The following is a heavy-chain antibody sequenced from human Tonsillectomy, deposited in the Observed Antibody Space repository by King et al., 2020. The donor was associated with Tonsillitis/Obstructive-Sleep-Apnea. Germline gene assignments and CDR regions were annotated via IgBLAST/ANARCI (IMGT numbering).Heavy chain of an antibody. CDR1: GFTFSSYS. V-gene: IGHV3-21*01. Sequence: VQLVESGGGLVKPGGSLRLSCAASGFTFSSYSMNWVRQAPGKGLEWVSSISSSSSYIYYADSVKGRFTISRDNAKNSLYMQMNSLRAADTGVYYCASEQRSFPNYYDSSGYYSDYWGQGTLVTVSS. J-gene: IGHJ4*02. CDR2: ISSSSSYI. D-gene: IGHD3-22*01. CDR3: ASEQRSFPNYYDSSGYYSDY.